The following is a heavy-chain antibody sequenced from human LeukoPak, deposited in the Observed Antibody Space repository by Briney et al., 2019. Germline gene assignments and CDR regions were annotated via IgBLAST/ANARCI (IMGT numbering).Heavy chain of an antibody. Sequence: GGSLRLSCAASGFTFSSYGMHWVRQAPGKGLEWVAFIRYDGSNKYYADSVKGRFTISRDNSKNTLYLQMNSLRAEDTAVYYCAADTAMVWCSGLGGQGTLVTVSS. CDR2: IRYDGSNK. V-gene: IGHV3-30*02. CDR1: GFTFSSYG. J-gene: IGHJ4*02. D-gene: IGHD5-18*01. CDR3: AADTAMVWCSGL.